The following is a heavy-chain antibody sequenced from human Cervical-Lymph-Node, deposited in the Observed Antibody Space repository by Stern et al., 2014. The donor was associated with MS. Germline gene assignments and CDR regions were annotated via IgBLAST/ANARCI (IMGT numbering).Heavy chain of an antibody. D-gene: IGHD6-19*01. J-gene: IGHJ4*02. CDR2: IFPGASDT. CDR1: GYTFTDYW. Sequence: EVQLVESGAEVRKPGQSLTISCNISGYTFTDYWIAWVRQMPGKGLEWMGAIFPGASDTRYSPSFQGHVTISVDTSINTAYLQWSDLRASDTAMYYCARPHSPGWSYYFDFRGQGTLVAVAS. CDR3: ARPHSPGWSYYFDF. V-gene: IGHV5-51*01.